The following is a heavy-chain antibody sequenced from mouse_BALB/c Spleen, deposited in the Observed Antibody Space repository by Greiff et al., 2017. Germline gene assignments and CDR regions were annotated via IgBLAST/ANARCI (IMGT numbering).Heavy chain of an antibody. CDR1: GYTFTSYW. Sequence: QVQLQQPGAELVKPGASVKLSCKASGYTFTSYWMHWVKQRPGQGLEWIGEIDPSDSYTNYNQKFKGKATLTVDKSSSTAYMQLSSLTSEDSAVYYCARYRRWYFDVWGAGTTVTVSS. CDR2: IDPSDSYT. J-gene: IGHJ1*01. V-gene: IGHV1-69*02. CDR3: ARYRRWYFDV.